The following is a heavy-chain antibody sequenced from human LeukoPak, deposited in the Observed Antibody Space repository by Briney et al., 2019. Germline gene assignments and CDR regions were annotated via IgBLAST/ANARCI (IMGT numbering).Heavy chain of an antibody. J-gene: IGHJ4*02. CDR1: GGTFSSYA. CDR2: IIPIFGTA. D-gene: IGHD5-24*01. V-gene: IGHV1-69*13. CDR3: ARRRDGYNPEYYFDY. Sequence: SVKVSCKASGGTFSSYAISWVRQAPGQGPEWMGGIIPIFGTANYAQKFQGRVTITADESTSTAYMELSSLRSEDTAVYYCARRRDGYNPEYYFDYWGQGTLVTVSS.